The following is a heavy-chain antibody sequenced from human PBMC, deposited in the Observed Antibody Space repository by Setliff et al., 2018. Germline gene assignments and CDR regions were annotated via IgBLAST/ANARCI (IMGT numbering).Heavy chain of an antibody. CDR3: ARRVGSVGIQLPDY. D-gene: IGHD5-18*01. V-gene: IGHV1-8*02. Sequence: ASVKVSCKASGYTFTSYDINWVRQATGQGLEWMGWVNPNSGNTGYAQKFQGRVTMTRNTSISTAYMELSSLRSEDTAVYYCARRVGSVGIQLPDYWGQGTLVTVSS. J-gene: IGHJ4*02. CDR2: VNPNSGNT. CDR1: GYTFTSYD.